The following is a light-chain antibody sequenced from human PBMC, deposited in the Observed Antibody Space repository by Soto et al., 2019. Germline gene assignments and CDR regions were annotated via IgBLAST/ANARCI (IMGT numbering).Light chain of an antibody. CDR1: HDISTF. CDR2: EAS. J-gene: IGKJ5*01. V-gene: IGKV1-9*01. CDR3: QQLYTLPFT. Sequence: DIQMTQSPSTLSASVGARVTITCRASHDISTFLAWYQQKPGKAPKLLIYEASTLQSGVPSRFSGSGSGTEFTLTISGLLPEDFAAYHCQQLYTLPFTFGQGTRLEI.